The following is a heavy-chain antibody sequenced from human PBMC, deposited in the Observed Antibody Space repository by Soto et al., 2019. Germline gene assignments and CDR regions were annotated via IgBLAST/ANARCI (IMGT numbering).Heavy chain of an antibody. Sequence: QVHLLMQSGAEVKKPGSSVKVSCKASGGNPSNSAISWVRQAPGQGLEWMGGILPVFGIISYAQNFQGRVTLTADESTSTAYMELSSLRVEDTAVSFCAGGRIVVAGSSAYYGMDVWGQGTAVTVSS. V-gene: IGHV1-69*01. CDR2: ILPVFGII. J-gene: IGHJ6*02. D-gene: IGHD6-19*01. CDR1: GGNPSNSA. CDR3: AGGRIVVAGSSAYYGMDV.